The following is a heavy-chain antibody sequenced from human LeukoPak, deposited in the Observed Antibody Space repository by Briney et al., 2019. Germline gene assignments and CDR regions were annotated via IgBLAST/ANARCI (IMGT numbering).Heavy chain of an antibody. CDR3: ASLYTTVVTPQLDY. Sequence: KPSETLSLTCTVSGGSISSSSYYWGWIRQPPGKGLEWIGSIYYSGSTYYNPSLKSRVTISVDTSKNQFSLKLSSVTAADTAVYYCASLYTTVVTPQLDYWGQGTLVTVSS. CDR1: GGSISSSSYY. V-gene: IGHV4-39*01. J-gene: IGHJ4*02. CDR2: IYYSGST. D-gene: IGHD4-23*01.